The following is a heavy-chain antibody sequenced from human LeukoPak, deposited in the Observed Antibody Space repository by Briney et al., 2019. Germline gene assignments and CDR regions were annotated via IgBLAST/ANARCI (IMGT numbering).Heavy chain of an antibody. D-gene: IGHD3-16*01. CDR2: IYHSGST. CDR1: GYSISSGYY. J-gene: IGHJ3*02. Sequence: SETLSLTCTVSGYSISSGYYWGWIRPPPGKGLEWIGSIYHSGSTYYNPSLKSRVTISVDTSKNQFSLKLSSVTAADTAVYYCARDGGAMNEGSAFDIWGQGTMVTVSS. V-gene: IGHV4-38-2*02. CDR3: ARDGGAMNEGSAFDI.